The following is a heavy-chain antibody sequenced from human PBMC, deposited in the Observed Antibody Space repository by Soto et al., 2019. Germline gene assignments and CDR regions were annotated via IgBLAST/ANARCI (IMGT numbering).Heavy chain of an antibody. CDR3: ARDKADCGGDCDYFDY. CDR2: ISSSSSTI. Sequence: GGSLRLSCAASGFTFSSYSMNWVRQAPGKGLEWVSYISSSSSTIYYADSVKGRFTISRDNAKNSLYLQMNNLRAEDTAVYYCARDKADCGGDCDYFDYWGQGTLVTVSS. J-gene: IGHJ4*02. D-gene: IGHD2-21*01. V-gene: IGHV3-48*01. CDR1: GFTFSSYS.